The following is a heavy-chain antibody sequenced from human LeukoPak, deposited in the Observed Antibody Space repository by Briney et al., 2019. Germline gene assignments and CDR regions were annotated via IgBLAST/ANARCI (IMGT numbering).Heavy chain of an antibody. CDR2: ISGRGVST. D-gene: IGHD5-18*01. CDR3: AKDHMSSPVTYGYSFDS. J-gene: IGHJ4*02. V-gene: IGHV3-23*01. CDR1: GFTFNIYA. Sequence: GGSLRLSCAASGFTFNIYAVNWVRQAPGKGLKWVAAISGRGVSTRDADSVRGRFTISRDNSKNTLYLQMSSLRAEATAVYYCAKDHMSSPVTYGYSFDSWGQGTLVTVSS.